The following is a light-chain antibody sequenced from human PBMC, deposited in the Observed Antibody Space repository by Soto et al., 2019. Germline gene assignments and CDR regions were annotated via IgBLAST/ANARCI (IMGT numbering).Light chain of an antibody. J-gene: IGLJ1*01. CDR2: EIS. CDR3: NSYTSSGTLL. V-gene: IGLV2-14*01. CDR1: SSDVGGYNY. Sequence: QSAPTQPASVSGSPGQSISISCTGTSSDVGGYNYVSWYQQHPGKAPKLIIYEISNRPSGVSNRFSGSKSGYTASLTISGLQAEDEADYYCNSYTSSGTLLFGTWTKLTVL.